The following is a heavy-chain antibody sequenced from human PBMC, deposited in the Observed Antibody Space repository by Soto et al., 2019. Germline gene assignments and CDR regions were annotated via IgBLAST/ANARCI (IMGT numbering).Heavy chain of an antibody. Sequence: VQLVESGGGVVQPGRSLRLSCAASGFTFSSYAMSWVRQAPGKGLEWVSSISGSGGTTYYADSVKGRFTISRDNSKNTLYLQMNSLRAEDTAEYYCARGYTNIDYWGQGTLVTVSS. CDR1: GFTFSSYA. CDR2: ISGSGGTT. V-gene: IGHV3-23*04. D-gene: IGHD5-18*01. CDR3: ARGYTNIDY. J-gene: IGHJ4*02.